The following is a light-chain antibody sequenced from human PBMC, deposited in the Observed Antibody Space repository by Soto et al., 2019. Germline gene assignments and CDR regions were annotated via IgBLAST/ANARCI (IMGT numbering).Light chain of an antibody. CDR3: QSYGSCVSAYV. CDR2: RNT. CDR1: SSNIGAGYD. Sequence: QSVLTQPPSVSGAPGQRVTISCAGSSSNIGAGYDVHWFQQLPGTAPKLLIYRNTNRPSGVPDRFSGSKSGTSASLAITGLYADDEADYYYQSYGSCVSAYVFGTGTKLTVL. V-gene: IGLV1-40*01. J-gene: IGLJ1*01.